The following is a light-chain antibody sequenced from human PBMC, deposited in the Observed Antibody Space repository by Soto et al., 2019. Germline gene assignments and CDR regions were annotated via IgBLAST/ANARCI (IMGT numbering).Light chain of an antibody. CDR3: QQYGGSPFT. J-gene: IGKJ3*01. Sequence: TQSPSSLSASLGDRVTITCRASRAISNYVAWYQQKGGQAPRLLIYAASTRATGVPDRFSGTGSGTDFALTISRLETDDSAVYYCQQYGGSPFTFGPGTKVDIK. V-gene: IGKV3-20*01. CDR2: AAS. CDR1: RAISNY.